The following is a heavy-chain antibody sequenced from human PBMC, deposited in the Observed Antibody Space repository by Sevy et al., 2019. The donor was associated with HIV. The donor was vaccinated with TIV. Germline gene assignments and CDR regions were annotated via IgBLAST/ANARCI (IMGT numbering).Heavy chain of an antibody. CDR3: AGDVTGTTFNF. CDR2: VSYTGNS. Sequence: LSLTCTVSGASISTSYWSWVRQPPGKGLDWIGYVSYTGNSKYNPSLKSRVTISLDTSKNRFSLRLKSVTAADTAVYYCAGDVTGTTFNFWGRGTLVTVSS. J-gene: IGHJ4*02. CDR1: GASISTSY. V-gene: IGHV4-59*01. D-gene: IGHD1-7*01.